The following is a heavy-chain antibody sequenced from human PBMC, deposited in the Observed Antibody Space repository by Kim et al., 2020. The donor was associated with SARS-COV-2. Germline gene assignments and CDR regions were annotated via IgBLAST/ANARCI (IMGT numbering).Heavy chain of an antibody. D-gene: IGHD6-19*01. V-gene: IGHV4-34*01. Sequence: SETLSLTCAVYGGSFSGYYWSWIRQPPGKGLEWIGEINHSGSTNYNPSLKSRVTISVDTSKNQFSLKLSSVTAADTAVYYCARAYSSGWYRYYGMDVWGQGTTVTVSS. CDR3: ARAYSSGWYRYYGMDV. J-gene: IGHJ6*02. CDR2: INHSGST. CDR1: GGSFSGYY.